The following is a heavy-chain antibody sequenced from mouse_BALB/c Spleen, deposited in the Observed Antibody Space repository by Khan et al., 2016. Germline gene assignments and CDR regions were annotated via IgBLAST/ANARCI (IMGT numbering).Heavy chain of an antibody. D-gene: IGHD1-1*01. Sequence: EVQLQESGPGLVKPSQSLSLTCTVTGYSITSDYAWNWIRQFPGNRLEWMGYISYSGSSSYNPSLKSRISITRDTSKNQFFLQLNSGTSEDTATYDCAISDYGDKDAMDYWGQGTSVTVSS. V-gene: IGHV3-2*02. CDR3: AISDYGDKDAMDY. CDR1: GYSITSDYA. CDR2: ISYSGSS. J-gene: IGHJ4*01.